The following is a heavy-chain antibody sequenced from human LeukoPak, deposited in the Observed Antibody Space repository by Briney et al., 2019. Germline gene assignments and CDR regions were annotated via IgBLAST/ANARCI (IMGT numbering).Heavy chain of an antibody. J-gene: IGHJ6*02. CDR1: AFTFNSYV. D-gene: IGHD6-13*01. Sequence: QAGRSLRLSCAASAFTFNSYVLHWVRQAPGKGLGWVALISYDGRNTYYADSVRGRFTISRDNSKNTLYLQMNSLRAEDTAVYYCAREAGYIAAAATDYGLDVWGLGTSVTVSS. CDR2: ISYDGRNT. V-gene: IGHV3-30*04. CDR3: AREAGYIAAAATDYGLDV.